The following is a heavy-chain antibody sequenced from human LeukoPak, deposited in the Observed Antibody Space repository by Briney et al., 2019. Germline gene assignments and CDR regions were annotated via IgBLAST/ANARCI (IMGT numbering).Heavy chain of an antibody. Sequence: GRSLRLSCAASGFTFSSYAMHWVRQAPGKGLEWVAVIWYDGSNKYYADSVKGRFTIFRDNSKNTLYLQMNSLRAENTAVYYCAKDLRSGRYDYWGQGTLVTVSS. CDR3: AKDLRSGRYDY. CDR1: GFTFSSYA. CDR2: IWYDGSNK. V-gene: IGHV3-33*06. J-gene: IGHJ4*02. D-gene: IGHD6-19*01.